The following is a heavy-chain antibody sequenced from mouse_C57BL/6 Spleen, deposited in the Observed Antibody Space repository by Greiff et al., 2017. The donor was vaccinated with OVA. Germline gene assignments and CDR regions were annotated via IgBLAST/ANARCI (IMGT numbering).Heavy chain of an antibody. Sequence: QVQLQQSGAELMKPGASVKLSCKATGYTFTGYWIEWVKQRPGHGLEWIGEILPGSGSTNYNEKFRGKATFTAVTSSNTAYMQLSSLTTEDSAIYYCARRVSGSSPYYFDDWGQGTTLTVSS. CDR1: GYTFTGYW. J-gene: IGHJ2*01. V-gene: IGHV1-9*01. CDR3: ARRVSGSSPYYFDD. CDR2: ILPGSGST. D-gene: IGHD1-1*01.